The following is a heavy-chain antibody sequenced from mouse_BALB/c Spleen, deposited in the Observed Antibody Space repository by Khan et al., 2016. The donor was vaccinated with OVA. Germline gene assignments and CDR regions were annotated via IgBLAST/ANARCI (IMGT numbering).Heavy chain of an antibody. V-gene: IGHV3-2*02. CDR1: GYSITSEFA. D-gene: IGHD2-4*01. CDR2: INYSGNT. J-gene: IGHJ3*01. Sequence: EVQLVESGPGLVKPSQSLSLTCTVTGYSITSEFAWHWIRQFPGNKLEWMGYINYSGNTRFNPSLKSRTSITREPSQNQFFLQLNSVTTEDTATYYCARKDYYDYDPFPYWGQGTLVTVSA. CDR3: ARKDYYDYDPFPY.